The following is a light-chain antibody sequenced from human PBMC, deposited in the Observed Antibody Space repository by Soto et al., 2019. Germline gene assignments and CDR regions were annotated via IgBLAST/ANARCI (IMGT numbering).Light chain of an antibody. CDR1: SSDIGGYDY. J-gene: IGLJ2*01. CDR3: SSYASGSSHVV. V-gene: IGLV2-14*01. CDR2: DVN. Sequence: QSVLTQPASVSGSPGQSITLSCTGTSSDIGGYDYVSWYQRHPGKAPKLIIYDVNNRPSGVSNRFSCSKSDNTASLTISVLQAEDEADYYYSSYASGSSHVVFGGGTKLTVL.